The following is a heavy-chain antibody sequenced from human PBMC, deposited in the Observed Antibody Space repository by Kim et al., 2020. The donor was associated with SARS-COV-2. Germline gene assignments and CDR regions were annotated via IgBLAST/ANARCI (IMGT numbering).Heavy chain of an antibody. J-gene: IGHJ6*03. D-gene: IGHD4-17*01. CDR3: ARETVTTLDYYYYYMDV. V-gene: IGHV4-31*02. Sequence: SLESRVTISVDTSKNQFSRKLSSVTAADTAVYYCARETVTTLDYYYYYMDVWGEGTTVTVSS.